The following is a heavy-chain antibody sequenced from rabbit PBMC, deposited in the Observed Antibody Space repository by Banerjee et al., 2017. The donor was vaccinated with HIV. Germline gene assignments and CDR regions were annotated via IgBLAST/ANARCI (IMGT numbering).Heavy chain of an antibody. D-gene: IGHD4-2*01. CDR2: IYTGNDST. Sequence: QEQLVESGGGLVKPGASLTLTCTASGFSFSSVYDMCWVRQAPGKGLEWIGCIYTGNDSTYYASWTKGRFTFTKTSSTTVTLQMTSLTAADTATYFCARDAGYAGSNLWGPGTLVTVS. J-gene: IGHJ4*01. CDR1: GFSFSSVYD. CDR3: ARDAGYAGSNL. V-gene: IGHV1S45*01.